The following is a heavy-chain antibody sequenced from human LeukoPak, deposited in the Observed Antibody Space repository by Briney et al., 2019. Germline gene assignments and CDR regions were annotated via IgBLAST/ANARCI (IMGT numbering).Heavy chain of an antibody. CDR2: IRGKANSFAT. CDR3: TRSSSRNFGVVIKSYYYDMDV. V-gene: IGHV3-73*01. J-gene: IGHJ6*03. D-gene: IGHD3-3*01. Sequence: GGSLRLSCAASGFTFSGSAMHWVRQASGKGLEWLGRIRGKANSFATAYAASVKGRFTISRDDSKNTAYLQMNSLKTEDTAVYYCTRSSSRNFGVVIKSYYYDMDVWGKGTTVTVSS. CDR1: GFTFSGSA.